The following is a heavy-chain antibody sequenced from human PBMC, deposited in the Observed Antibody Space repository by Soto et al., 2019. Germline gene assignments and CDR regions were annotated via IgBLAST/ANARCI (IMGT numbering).Heavy chain of an antibody. CDR3: SRADYYDSSGYYANAFDI. D-gene: IGHD3-22*01. CDR2: IIPIFGTA. CDR1: GGTFSSYA. J-gene: IGHJ3*02. Sequence: QVQLVQSGAEVKKPGSSVKVSCKASGGTFSSYAISWVRQAPGQGLGWMGGIIPIFGTANYAKTFQGRVTITADESTCTAYMELSSLRSEDTAVYYCSRADYYDSSGYYANAFDIWGQGTMVTVSS. V-gene: IGHV1-69*01.